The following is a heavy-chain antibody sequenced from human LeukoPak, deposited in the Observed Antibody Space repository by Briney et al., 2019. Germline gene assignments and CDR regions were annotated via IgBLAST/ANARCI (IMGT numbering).Heavy chain of an antibody. Sequence: GXSLRLSCAASGFTFDDYAMHWVRQAPGKGLEWVSLISGDGGSTYYADSVKGRFTISRDNSKNSLYLQMNGLRTEDTALYYCAKVSRSYDFWRTANLYYMDVWGKGTTVTVSS. V-gene: IGHV3-43*02. D-gene: IGHD3-3*01. CDR3: AKVSRSYDFWRTANLYYMDV. J-gene: IGHJ6*03. CDR2: ISGDGGST. CDR1: GFTFDDYA.